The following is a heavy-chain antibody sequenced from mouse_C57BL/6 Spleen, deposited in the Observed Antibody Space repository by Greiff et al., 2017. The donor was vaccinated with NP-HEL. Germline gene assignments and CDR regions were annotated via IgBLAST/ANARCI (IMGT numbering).Heavy chain of an antibody. CDR2: IYPGSGST. CDR3: ASWGNGYYPYYFDY. J-gene: IGHJ2*01. D-gene: IGHD2-3*01. CDR1: GYTFTSYW. Sequence: QVQLQQPGAELVKPGASVKMSCKASGYTFTSYWITWVKQSPGQGLEWIGDIYPGSGSTNYNEKFKSKATLTVDTSSSTADMHLSSLTSEDSAVYYCASWGNGYYPYYFDYWGQGTTLTVSS. V-gene: IGHV1-55*01.